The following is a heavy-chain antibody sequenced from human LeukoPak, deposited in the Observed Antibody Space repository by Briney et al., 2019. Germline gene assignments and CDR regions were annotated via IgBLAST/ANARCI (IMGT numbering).Heavy chain of an antibody. D-gene: IGHD2-21*02. CDR1: GFTFTTYV. J-gene: IGHJ4*02. V-gene: IGHV3-30*02. Sequence: GGSLRLSCAASGFTFTTYVMHWVRQAPGKGLEWVAFIRSDGSDEYYADSVKGRFTNSRDNSKNTLYLQMNSLRAEDTAVYYCAKDSSATFFSDHSFDFWGQGTLVTVSS. CDR3: AKDSSATFFSDHSFDF. CDR2: IRSDGSDE.